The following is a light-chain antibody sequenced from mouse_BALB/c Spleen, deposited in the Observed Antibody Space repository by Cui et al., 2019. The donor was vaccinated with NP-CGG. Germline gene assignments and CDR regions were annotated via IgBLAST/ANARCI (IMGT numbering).Light chain of an antibody. CDR2: GTN. CDR3: ALWYSNHWV. V-gene: IGLV1*01. CDR1: TGAVTTSNY. J-gene: IGLJ1*01. Sequence: QAVVTQESALTTSPGETVTLTCRSRTGAVTTSNYANWVQEKPDHLFTVLIGGTNNRAPGVPARFSGSLIGDKAALTITGAQTEDETIYFCALWYSNHWVFSGGTKLTVL.